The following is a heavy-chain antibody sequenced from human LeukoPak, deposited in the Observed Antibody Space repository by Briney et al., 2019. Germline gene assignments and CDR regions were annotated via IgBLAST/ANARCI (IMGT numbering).Heavy chain of an antibody. CDR1: GGSFSGYY. D-gene: IGHD3-22*01. CDR3: ARSANYYDSSGYSNHFDY. V-gene: IGHV4-34*01. CDR2: INHSGST. Sequence: PSETLSLTCAVYGGSFSGYYWSWIRQPPGKGLEWIGEINHSGSTNYNPSLKSRVTISVDTSKNQFSLKLSSVTAADTAVYYCARSANYYDSSGYSNHFDYWGQGTLVTVSS. J-gene: IGHJ4*02.